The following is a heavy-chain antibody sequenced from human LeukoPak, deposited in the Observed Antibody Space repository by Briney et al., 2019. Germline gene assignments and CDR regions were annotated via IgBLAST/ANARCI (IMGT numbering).Heavy chain of an antibody. D-gene: IGHD3-10*01. J-gene: IGHJ5*02. Sequence: SETLSLTCTVSGGSICSDTHHWGWIRQPPGKGLQWIGSVYYSGSTYYNPSLRSRVTLSVDTSKDQFSLKLSSVTATDTAMYYCARSGWPLGGFDPWGQGILVTVSS. CDR1: GGSICSDTHH. CDR3: ARSGWPLGGFDP. CDR2: VYYSGST. V-gene: IGHV4-39*01.